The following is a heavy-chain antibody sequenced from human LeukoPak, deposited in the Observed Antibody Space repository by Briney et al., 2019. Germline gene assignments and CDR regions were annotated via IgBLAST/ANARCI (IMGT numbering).Heavy chain of an antibody. CDR2: IIPIFGTA. CDR3: ASVGSTWGSLPRFDY. V-gene: IGHV1-69*05. Sequence: ASVKVSCKASGGTFSSYAISWVRQAPGQGLEWMGGIIPIFGTANYAQKFQGRVTITTDESTSTAYMELSSLRSEDTAVYYCASVGSTWGSLPRFDYWGQGTLVTVSS. J-gene: IGHJ4*02. CDR1: GGTFSSYA. D-gene: IGHD7-27*01.